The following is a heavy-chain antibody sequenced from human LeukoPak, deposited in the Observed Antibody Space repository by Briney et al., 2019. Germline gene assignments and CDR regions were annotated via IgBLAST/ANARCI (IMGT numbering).Heavy chain of an antibody. CDR2: IKSKVDGGTV. V-gene: IGHV3-15*07. Sequence: GGSLRLSCVASGLIFSDAWMNLVRQAPGKGLEWVGRIKSKVDGGTVDYAAPVKGRFTISRDDSKSTLYLQLNSLKTEDSAVYYCTKDPPLTGGVYSAYWGQGTLVTVSS. CDR1: GLIFSDAW. CDR3: TKDPPLTGGVYSAY. J-gene: IGHJ4*02. D-gene: IGHD7-27*01.